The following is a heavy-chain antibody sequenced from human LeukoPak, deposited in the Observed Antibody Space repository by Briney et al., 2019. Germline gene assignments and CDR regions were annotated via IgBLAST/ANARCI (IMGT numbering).Heavy chain of an antibody. CDR2: ISFIGST. D-gene: IGHD5-18*01. CDR3: ARVTQSRGYSYSIDY. Sequence: SETLSLTCTVSGGSLSSGSYYWSWLRQPPGKGLEWIGYISFIGSTNYNPSLKSRVTISVDTSKNQFSLKLSSVTAADTAVYYCARVTQSRGYSYSIDYWGQGTLVTVSS. CDR1: GGSLSSGSYY. V-gene: IGHV4-61*01. J-gene: IGHJ4*02.